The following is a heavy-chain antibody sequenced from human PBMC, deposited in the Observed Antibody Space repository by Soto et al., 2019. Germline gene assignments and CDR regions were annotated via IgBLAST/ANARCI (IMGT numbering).Heavy chain of an antibody. V-gene: IGHV4-61*01. Sequence: PSETLSLTCTVSGGSVSSGSYYWSWIRQPPGKGLEWIGYIYYSGSTNYNPSLKSRVTISVDTSKNQFSLKLSSVTAADTAVYYCARSGGPWDYDSSGYYAFDIWGQGTMVTVSS. D-gene: IGHD3-22*01. CDR2: IYYSGST. CDR1: GGSVSSGSYY. J-gene: IGHJ3*02. CDR3: ARSGGPWDYDSSGYYAFDI.